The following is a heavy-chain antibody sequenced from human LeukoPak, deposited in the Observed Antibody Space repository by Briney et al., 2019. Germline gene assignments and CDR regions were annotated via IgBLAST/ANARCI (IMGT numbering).Heavy chain of an antibody. V-gene: IGHV3-30*04. Sequence: GGSLRLSCAASGFTFSSYAMHWVRQAPGKGLEWVAVISYDGSNKYYADSVKGRFTISGDNSKNTLYLQMNSLRAEDTAVYYCAREVRYFDWLTDYWGQGTLVTVSS. CDR3: AREVRYFDWLTDY. D-gene: IGHD3-9*01. J-gene: IGHJ4*02. CDR2: ISYDGSNK. CDR1: GFTFSSYA.